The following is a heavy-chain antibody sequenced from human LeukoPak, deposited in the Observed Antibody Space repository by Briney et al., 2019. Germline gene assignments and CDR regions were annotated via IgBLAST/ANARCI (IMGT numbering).Heavy chain of an antibody. CDR3: AKGRAIEAFDI. CDR2: ISSSSSYI. V-gene: IGHV3-21*01. J-gene: IGHJ3*02. D-gene: IGHD3-22*01. CDR1: GFTSSSYS. Sequence: GGSLRLSCAASGFTSSSYSMNWVRQAPGKGLEWVSSISSSSSYIYYADSVKGRFTISRDNAKNSLYLQMNSLRAEDTAVYYCAKGRAIEAFDIWGQGTMVTVSS.